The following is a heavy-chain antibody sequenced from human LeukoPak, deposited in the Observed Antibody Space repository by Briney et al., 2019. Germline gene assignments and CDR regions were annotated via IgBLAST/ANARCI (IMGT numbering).Heavy chain of an antibody. J-gene: IGHJ4*02. D-gene: IGHD3-22*01. CDR1: GFPFNKYA. Sequence: PGGSLRLSCAASGFPFNKYAMSWVRQAPGKGLEWVSSTSAATGTTYYAGSVRGRFSISRDNSQNTLYLQMNSLRAEDTAVYYCVKRAEDSSGYYLYYFDYWGQGTLVTVSS. CDR3: VKRAEDSSGYYLYYFDY. CDR2: TSAATGTT. V-gene: IGHV3-23*01.